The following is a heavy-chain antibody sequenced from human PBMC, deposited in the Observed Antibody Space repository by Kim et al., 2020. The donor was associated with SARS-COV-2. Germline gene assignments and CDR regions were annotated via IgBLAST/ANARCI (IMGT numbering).Heavy chain of an antibody. V-gene: IGHV3-66*01. CDR1: GFTVSSNY. D-gene: IGHD3-10*01. J-gene: IGHJ6*02. CDR2: IYSGGST. CDR3: ARDLRITMVRGGRTGGMDV. Sequence: GGSLRLSCAASGFTVSSNYMSWVRQAPGKGLEWVSVIYSGGSTYYADSVKGRFTISRDNSKNTLYLQMNSLRAEDTAVYYCARDLRITMVRGGRTGGMDVWGQGTTDTVSS.